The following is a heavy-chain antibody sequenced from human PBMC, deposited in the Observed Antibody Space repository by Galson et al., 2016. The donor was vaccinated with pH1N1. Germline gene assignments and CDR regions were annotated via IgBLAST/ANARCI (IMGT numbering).Heavy chain of an antibody. CDR3: SRRVFGYLEGVPADAFDI. CDR1: GASVTRGDSY. CDR2: IDYSGST. Sequence: TLSLTCTVSGASVTRGDSYWSWIRQHPGKGLEWIGHIDYSGSTNYKPSLKSRITITADTSKNQFSRRLNSVTAADTAVYYGSRRVFGYLEGVPADAFDIWGPGTVVTVSS. D-gene: IGHD1-26*01. J-gene: IGHJ3*02. V-gene: IGHV4-31*03.